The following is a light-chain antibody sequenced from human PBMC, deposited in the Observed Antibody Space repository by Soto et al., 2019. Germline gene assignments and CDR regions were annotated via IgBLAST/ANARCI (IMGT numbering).Light chain of an antibody. J-gene: IGLJ2*01. Sequence: SALTQPASVSGSPGQSITISCTGTSSDVGGYNFVSWFQQHPGKAPKLLIYDVSSRPSGVSNRFSGSKSGNTASLTISGLQAEDEADYYCSSYTSSGTVVFGGGTKVTVL. CDR2: DVS. CDR1: SSDVGGYNF. CDR3: SSYTSSGTVV. V-gene: IGLV2-14*01.